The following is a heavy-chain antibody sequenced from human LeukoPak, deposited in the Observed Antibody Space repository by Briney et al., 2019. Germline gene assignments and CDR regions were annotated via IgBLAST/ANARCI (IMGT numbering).Heavy chain of an antibody. J-gene: IGHJ6*02. Sequence: PGGSLRLSCAASGFTFSNAWMSWVRQAPGKGLEWVGRIKSNSDGGTAKYGAPVKSRFTISRDDSKNTLYLQMNSLKTEDTAVYHCTTVTALLLWGLDVWGQGTTVTVSS. CDR1: GFTFSNAW. CDR3: TTVTALLLWGLDV. V-gene: IGHV3-15*01. D-gene: IGHD2-15*01. CDR2: IKSNSDGGTA.